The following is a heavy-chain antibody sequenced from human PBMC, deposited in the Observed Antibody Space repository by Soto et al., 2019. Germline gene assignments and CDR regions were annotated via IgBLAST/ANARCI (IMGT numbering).Heavy chain of an antibody. Sequence: SETLSLTCTVSGGSISSSSYYWGWIRQPPGKGLEWIGSIYYSGSTYYNPSLKSRVTISVDTSKNQFSLKLSSVTAADTAVYYCARCVLGYYGMDVWGQGTTVTVSS. CDR3: ARCVLGYYGMDV. CDR2: IYYSGST. J-gene: IGHJ6*02. V-gene: IGHV4-39*01. CDR1: GGSISSSSYY. D-gene: IGHD3-10*02.